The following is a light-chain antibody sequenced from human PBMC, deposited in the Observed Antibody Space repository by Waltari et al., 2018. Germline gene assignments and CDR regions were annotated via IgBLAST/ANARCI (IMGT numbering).Light chain of an antibody. V-gene: IGKV3-11*01. CDR3: QQRRDWPLS. Sequence: EIVLTQSPATLSLSPGGRATLFCRASQSINSYLAWYQPKPGQAPRFLIYDASNRATGIPARFSGSGSGTDFTLTISSLEPEDFAVYYCQQRRDWPLSFGGGTKVEIK. CDR2: DAS. J-gene: IGKJ4*01. CDR1: QSINSY.